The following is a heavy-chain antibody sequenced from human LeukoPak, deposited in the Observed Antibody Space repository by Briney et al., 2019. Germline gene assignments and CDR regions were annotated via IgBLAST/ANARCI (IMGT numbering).Heavy chain of an antibody. CDR2: IGSSGSDV. CDR1: GFTFSSYE. Sequence: PGGSLRLSCEASGFTFSSYEMIWVRQAPGKGLEWISHIGSSGSDVYSADSVKGRFTISRDNAKNSVFLQMNSLRDEDTAVYYCARVLRGLYNLGDWGQGTLVTVSS. J-gene: IGHJ4*02. V-gene: IGHV3-48*03. D-gene: IGHD3-10*01. CDR3: ARVLRGLYNLGD.